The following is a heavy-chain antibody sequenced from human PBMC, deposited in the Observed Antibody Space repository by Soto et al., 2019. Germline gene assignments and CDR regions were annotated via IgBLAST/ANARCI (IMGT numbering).Heavy chain of an antibody. CDR3: ARQVITDFDY. D-gene: IGHD3-22*01. CDR1: GFTFSSYW. Sequence: HPGGSLRLSCAASGFTFSSYWMHWVRQAPGKGLVWVSRINSDGSTTNYADSVKGRFTISRDNAKNTVYLQVHSLRAEDTAVYYCARQVITDFDYWGQGSLVTVSS. J-gene: IGHJ4*02. CDR2: INSDGSTT. V-gene: IGHV3-74*01.